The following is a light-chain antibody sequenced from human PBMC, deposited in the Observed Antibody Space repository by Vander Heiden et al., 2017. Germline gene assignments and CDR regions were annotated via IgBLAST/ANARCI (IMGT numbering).Light chain of an antibody. CDR2: DAS. CDR1: QDISNY. J-gene: IGKJ1*01. Sequence: DIQMTPSPSSLSASVGDRVTITCQASQDISNYLNWYQQKPGKAPKLLIYDASNLETGVPSRFSGSGSGTDFTFTISSLQPEDIATYYCQQYDNLSWTFGQGTKVEIK. CDR3: QQYDNLSWT. V-gene: IGKV1-33*01.